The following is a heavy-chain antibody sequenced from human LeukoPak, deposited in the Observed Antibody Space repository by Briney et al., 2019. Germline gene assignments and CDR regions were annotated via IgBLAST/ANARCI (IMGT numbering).Heavy chain of an antibody. J-gene: IGHJ4*02. CDR1: GFTFGSYA. CDR3: ARGTSSWYAGALDY. CDR2: ISGSGGST. D-gene: IGHD2-8*01. Sequence: PGGSLRLSCAASGFTFGSYAMTWVRQAPGKGLEWVSTISGSGGSTYHADSVKGHFTISRDNSKNTLYRQMNSLKGEDTAVYYCARGTSSWYAGALDYWGQGTLVTVSS. V-gene: IGHV3-23*01.